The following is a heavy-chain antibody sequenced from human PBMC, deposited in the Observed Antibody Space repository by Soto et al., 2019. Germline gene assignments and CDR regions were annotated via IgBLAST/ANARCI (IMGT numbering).Heavy chain of an antibody. V-gene: IGHV4-39*01. D-gene: IGHD1-20*01. J-gene: IGHJ4*02. CDR3: ARRDNWNDKPIDY. CDR2: IYYSGST. CDR1: GGSISSSSYY. Sequence: PSETLSLTCTVSGGSISSSSYYWGWIRQPPGKGLEWIGSIYYSGSTYYNPSLKSRVTISVDRSKNQFSLKLSSVTAADTAVYYCARRDNWNDKPIDYWGQGTLVTVSS.